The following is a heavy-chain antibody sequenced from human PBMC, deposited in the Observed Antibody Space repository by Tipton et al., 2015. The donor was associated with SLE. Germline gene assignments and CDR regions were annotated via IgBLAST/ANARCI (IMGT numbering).Heavy chain of an antibody. D-gene: IGHD3-9*01. J-gene: IGHJ6*03. CDR3: VLVITNYYYYYMDV. CDR1: GYTFTSYG. Sequence: QLVQSGGEVKKPGASVKVSCKAAGYTFTSYGISWVRQAPGQGLEWMGWISTYNGNTKYAKSLQDRVTMTTDTSTKTAYMELRSLRSDDTAVYYCVLVITNYYYYYMDVWGKGTTVTVSS. V-gene: IGHV1-18*01. CDR2: ISTYNGNT.